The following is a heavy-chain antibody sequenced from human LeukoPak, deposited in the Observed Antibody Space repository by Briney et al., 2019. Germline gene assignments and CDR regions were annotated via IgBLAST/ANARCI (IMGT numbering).Heavy chain of an antibody. Sequence: GGSLRLSCSASGLTFSNYPMYWVRQAPGKGLEYVSGMSSDGGSTYYADSVKGRFTISRDNSKNTLYLQMSSLRAEDTAVYYCVKDLRVGGDYWGQGTLVTVSS. D-gene: IGHD3-16*01. CDR3: VKDLRVGGDY. CDR1: GLTFSNYP. V-gene: IGHV3-64D*06. CDR2: MSSDGGST. J-gene: IGHJ4*02.